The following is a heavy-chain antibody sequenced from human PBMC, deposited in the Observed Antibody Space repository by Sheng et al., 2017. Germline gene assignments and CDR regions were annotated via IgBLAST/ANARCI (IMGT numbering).Heavy chain of an antibody. CDR1: GGSFSGYY. Sequence: QVQLQQWGAGLLKPSETLSLTCAVYGGSFSGYYWSWIRQPPGKGLEWIGEINHSGSTNYNPSLKSRVTISVDTSKNQFSLKLSSVTAADTAVYYCARVKGSRRLRFLEWLRWFDPWGQGTLVTVSS. V-gene: IGHV4-34*01. CDR3: ARVKGSRRLRFLEWLRWFDP. J-gene: IGHJ5*02. CDR2: INHSGST. D-gene: IGHD3-3*01.